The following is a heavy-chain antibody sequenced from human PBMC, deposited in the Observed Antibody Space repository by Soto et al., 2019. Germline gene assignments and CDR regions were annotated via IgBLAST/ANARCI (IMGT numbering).Heavy chain of an antibody. CDR3: AKQPPPGYCSSTSCPDDAFDI. CDR1: GFTFSSYA. J-gene: IGHJ3*02. D-gene: IGHD2-2*01. Sequence: GGSLRLSCAASGFTFSSYAMSWVRQAPGKGLEWVSAISGSGGSTYYADSVKGRFTISRDNSKNTLYLQMNSLRAEDTAVYYCAKQPPPGYCSSTSCPDDAFDIWGQGTMVTVPS. V-gene: IGHV3-23*01. CDR2: ISGSGGST.